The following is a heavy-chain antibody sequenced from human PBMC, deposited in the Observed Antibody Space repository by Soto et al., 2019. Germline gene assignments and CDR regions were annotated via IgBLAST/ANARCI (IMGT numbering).Heavy chain of an antibody. J-gene: IGHJ3*02. V-gene: IGHV3-23*01. CDR1: GFTFSSYA. CDR2: ISGSGGST. CDR3: AKDLTLGCSGGSCLDQDAFDI. Sequence: GGSLRLSCAASGFTFSSYAMSWVRQAPGKGLEWVSAISGSGGSTYYADSVKGRFTISRDNSKNTLYLQMNSLRAEDTAVYYCAKDLTLGCSGGSCLDQDAFDIWGQGTMVTVSS. D-gene: IGHD2-15*01.